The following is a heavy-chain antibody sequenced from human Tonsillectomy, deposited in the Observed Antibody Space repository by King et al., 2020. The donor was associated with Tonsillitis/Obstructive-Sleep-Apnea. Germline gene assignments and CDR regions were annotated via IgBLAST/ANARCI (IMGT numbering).Heavy chain of an antibody. J-gene: IGHJ6*03. CDR1: GGSIISYY. CDR2: IFYTGST. Sequence: VQLQESGPGLVKPSETLSLTCTVSGGSIISYYWSWIRQPPGKGLEWIGYIFYTGSTNYNPSLKGRVTISVDTSKNQVSLKLNSVTAADTAVYYCARLRASSGWGVYYYSSMDVWGKGTRATVSS. D-gene: IGHD6-6*01. CDR3: ARLRASSGWGVYYYSSMDV. V-gene: IGHV4-59*08.